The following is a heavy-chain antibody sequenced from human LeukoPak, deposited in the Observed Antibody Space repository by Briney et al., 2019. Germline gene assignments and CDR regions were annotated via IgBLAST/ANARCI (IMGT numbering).Heavy chain of an antibody. CDR3: ARGGDYGDYDNDY. CDR1: GFTFSNYN. V-gene: IGHV3-21*01. D-gene: IGHD4-17*01. CDR2: TTGSSIYK. Sequence: GGSLRLSCAASGFTFSNYNMNWVRQAPGKGLEWVSSTTGSSIYKYYADSVKGRFTISRDNAKNSLYLQINSLSAEDTAVYYCARGGDYGDYDNDYWGQGTLVTVSS. J-gene: IGHJ4*02.